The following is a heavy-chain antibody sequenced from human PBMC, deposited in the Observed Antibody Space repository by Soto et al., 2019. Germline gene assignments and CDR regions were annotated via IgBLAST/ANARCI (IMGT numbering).Heavy chain of an antibody. CDR1: GGSISSGGYY. D-gene: IGHD1-26*01. V-gene: IGHV4-31*03. CDR2: IYYSGST. CDR3: ARDRGPWANFDY. Sequence: QVQLQESGPGLVKPSQTLSLTCTVSGGSISSGGYYWSWIRQHPGKGLEWIGYIYYSGSTYYNPSPKRRVTISVDTSKNEFSLKLSSVTAADTAVYYWARDRGPWANFDYWGQGPLVTVSS. J-gene: IGHJ4*02.